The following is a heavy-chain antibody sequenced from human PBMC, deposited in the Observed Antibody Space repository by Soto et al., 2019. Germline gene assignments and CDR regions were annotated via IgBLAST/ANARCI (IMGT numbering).Heavy chain of an antibody. CDR1: GGSISSSNYF. CDR3: ARHRYCTGGPCYAFDY. J-gene: IGHJ4*02. CDR2: IYYSGST. Sequence: PSETLSLTCTVSGGSISSSNYFWGWIRQAPGKGLEWIGTIYYSGSTYYSPSLKSRVTISVDTSKNQFSLKLSSVTATDTAVYYCARHRYCTGGPCYAFDYWGQGTLVPVSS. V-gene: IGHV4-39*01. D-gene: IGHD2-15*01.